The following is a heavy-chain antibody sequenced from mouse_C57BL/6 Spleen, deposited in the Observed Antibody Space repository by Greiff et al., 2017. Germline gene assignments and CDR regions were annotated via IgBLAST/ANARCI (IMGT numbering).Heavy chain of an antibody. J-gene: IGHJ3*01. D-gene: IGHD3-2*02. CDR1: GYTFTSYW. CDR2: LYPGSGST. CDR3: ARADSSGYWFAY. Sequence: QVQLQQPGAELVKPGASVKMSCKASGYTFTSYWITWVKQRPGQGLEWIGDLYPGSGSTNYNEKFKSKATLTVDTSSSTAYMQLSSLTSEDSAVYYCARADSSGYWFAYWGQGTLVTVSA. V-gene: IGHV1-55*01.